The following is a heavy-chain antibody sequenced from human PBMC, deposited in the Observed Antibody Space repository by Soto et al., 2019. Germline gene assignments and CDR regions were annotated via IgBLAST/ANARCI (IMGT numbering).Heavy chain of an antibody. CDR1: GFTFGNFW. CDR2: MNSDGSST. J-gene: IGHJ4*02. Sequence: QPGGSLRLSCAASGFTFGNFWMHWVRQAPGRGLEWVSRMNSDGSSTNYADSVKGRFTVSRDNAKNTLYLQMNSLRAEDTAVYYCATAEVDYWGPGTLVTVSS. V-gene: IGHV3-74*01. CDR3: ATAEVDY.